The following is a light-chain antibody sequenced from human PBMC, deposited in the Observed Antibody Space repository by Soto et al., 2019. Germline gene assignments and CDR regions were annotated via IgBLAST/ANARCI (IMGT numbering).Light chain of an antibody. V-gene: IGKV3-20*01. Sequence: LSPGERATLSCRASQRVSSSYLAWYQQKPGQAPRLLIYGASSRATGIPDRFSGSGSGTDFTLTISRLEPEDFAVYYCQQYGSSPPITFGQGTRLEI. CDR3: QQYGSSPPIT. J-gene: IGKJ5*01. CDR2: GAS. CDR1: QRVSSSY.